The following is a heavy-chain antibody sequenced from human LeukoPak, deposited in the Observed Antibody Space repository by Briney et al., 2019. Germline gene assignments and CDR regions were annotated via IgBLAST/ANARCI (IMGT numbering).Heavy chain of an antibody. Sequence: GGSLRLSCAASGFTFSSHGMNWVRQAPGKGLEWVSGISPSGDILYYADSVQGQFTISRDNSKNTVYLQMNSLRAEDTAVYYCAKDDAWGRFQDWGQGTLVTVSS. V-gene: IGHV3-23*01. CDR2: ISPSGDIL. CDR3: AKDDAWGRFQD. D-gene: IGHD3-16*01. J-gene: IGHJ1*01. CDR1: GFTFSSHG.